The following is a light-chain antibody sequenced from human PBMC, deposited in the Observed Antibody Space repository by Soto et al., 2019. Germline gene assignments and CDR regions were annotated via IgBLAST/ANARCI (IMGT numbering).Light chain of an antibody. V-gene: IGLV2-14*01. Sequence: QSALTQPASVSGSPGQSITISCTGTSSDVGGYNYVSWYQQHPGKAPKLMISEVNNRPSGVSIRFSGSKTGNTASLTISGLQAEDEADYYCSSYTSRNTWVFGGGTKLTVL. CDR1: SSDVGGYNY. CDR2: EVN. J-gene: IGLJ3*02. CDR3: SSYTSRNTWV.